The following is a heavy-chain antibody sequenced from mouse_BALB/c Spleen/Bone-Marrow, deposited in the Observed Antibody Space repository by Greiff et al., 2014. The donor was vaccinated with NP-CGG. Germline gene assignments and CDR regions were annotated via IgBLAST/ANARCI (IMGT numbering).Heavy chain of an antibody. CDR1: GYTFSDYN. V-gene: IGHV1S29*02. Sequence: DVKLVESGPELVKPGASVKISCKASGYTFSDYNMHWVKQSHGKSLEWIGNIYPYNGGTGYNQKFKRKATLTVDNSSSTAYTELRSLTSEDSAVYHCARGWLLSWFAYWGQGTLVTVSA. CDR3: ARGWLLSWFAY. D-gene: IGHD2-3*01. CDR2: IYPYNGGT. J-gene: IGHJ3*01.